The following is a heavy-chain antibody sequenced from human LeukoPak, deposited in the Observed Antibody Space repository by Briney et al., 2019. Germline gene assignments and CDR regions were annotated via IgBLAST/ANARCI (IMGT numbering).Heavy chain of an antibody. Sequence: PSETLSLTCAVYGGSFSGYYWSWIRQPPGKGLEWIGEINHSGSTNYNPSLKSRVTISVDTSKNQLSLKLSSVTAADTAVYYCARGYYGSGTGDYFDYWGQGTLVTVSS. CDR2: INHSGST. CDR1: GGSFSGYY. J-gene: IGHJ4*02. V-gene: IGHV4-34*01. CDR3: ARGYYGSGTGDYFDY. D-gene: IGHD3-10*01.